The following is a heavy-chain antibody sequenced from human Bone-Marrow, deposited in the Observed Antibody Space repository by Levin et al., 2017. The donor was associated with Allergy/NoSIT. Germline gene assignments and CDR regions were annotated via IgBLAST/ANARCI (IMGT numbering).Heavy chain of an antibody. J-gene: IGHJ4*02. D-gene: IGHD3-10*01. Sequence: TGGSLRLSCSASGFSFSNYAMHWVRQAPGKGLEYVSGISSSADTTYYADSLKGRFTISRDNSKNTLYLQMSSLRTDDTAVYYCVNSPLRDFSGSYYRFDYWGQGTLVTVSS. CDR2: ISSSADTT. CDR3: VNSPLRDFSGSYYRFDY. CDR1: GFSFSNYA. V-gene: IGHV3-64D*06.